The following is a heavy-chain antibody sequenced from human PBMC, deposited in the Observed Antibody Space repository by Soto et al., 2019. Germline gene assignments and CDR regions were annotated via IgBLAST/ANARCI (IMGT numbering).Heavy chain of an antibody. CDR3: AKDISGSRYCSSTSCHSFDY. CDR2: ISWNSGSI. D-gene: IGHD2-2*01. Sequence: EVQLVESGGGLVQPGRSLRLSCAASGFTFDDYAMHWVRQAPGKGLEWVSGISWNSGSIGYADSVKGRFTISRDNAKNSLYLQMNSLRAEDTALYYCAKDISGSRYCSSTSCHSFDYWGQGTPVTVSS. J-gene: IGHJ4*02. CDR1: GFTFDDYA. V-gene: IGHV3-9*01.